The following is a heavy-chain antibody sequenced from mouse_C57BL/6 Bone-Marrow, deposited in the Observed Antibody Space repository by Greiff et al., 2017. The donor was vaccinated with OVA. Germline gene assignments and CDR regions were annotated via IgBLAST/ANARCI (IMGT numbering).Heavy chain of an antibody. Sequence: VQLQQPGAELVMPGASVKLSCKASGYTFTSYWMHWVKQRPGQGLEWIGEIDPSDSYTNYNQKFKGKSTLTVDKSSSTAYMQLSSLTSEDSAVYYCAREDGSIPDGYWGQGTSVTVSS. CDR3: AREDGSIPDGY. J-gene: IGHJ4*01. CDR2: IDPSDSYT. CDR1: GYTFTSYW. V-gene: IGHV1-69*01. D-gene: IGHD1-1*01.